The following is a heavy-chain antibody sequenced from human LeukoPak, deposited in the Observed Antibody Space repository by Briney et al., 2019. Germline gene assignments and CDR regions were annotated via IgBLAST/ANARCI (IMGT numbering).Heavy chain of an antibody. D-gene: IGHD3-10*01. Sequence: PSETLSLTCTVSGGSISSSNFFWAWVRQPPGKGLEWIATIYHSGTTYYNPSLKSRVTISVDTSKNQFSLKLNSVTAADTAVYYCARVKFGEGHFDYWGQGTLVTVSS. V-gene: IGHV4-39*07. CDR2: IYHSGTT. J-gene: IGHJ4*02. CDR3: ARVKFGEGHFDY. CDR1: GGSISSSNFF.